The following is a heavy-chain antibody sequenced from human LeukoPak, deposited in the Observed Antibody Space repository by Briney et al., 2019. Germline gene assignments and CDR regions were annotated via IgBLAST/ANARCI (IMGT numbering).Heavy chain of an antibody. D-gene: IGHD3-9*01. Sequence: PSETLSLTCTVSGGSISSYYWSWIRQPPGKGLEWVGSIYYSGSTNYNPSLKSRVTISVDTSKNQFSLKLRSVTAAGTAVYYCARAGDYDILTGYPYYFDYRGQGTLVTVSS. CDR2: IYYSGST. CDR1: GGSISSYY. J-gene: IGHJ4*02. V-gene: IGHV4-59*01. CDR3: ARAGDYDILTGYPYYFDY.